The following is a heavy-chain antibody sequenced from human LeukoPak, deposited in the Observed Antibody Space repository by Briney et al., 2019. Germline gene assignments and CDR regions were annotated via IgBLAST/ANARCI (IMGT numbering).Heavy chain of an antibody. CDR1: GGSFSGYY. Sequence: SETLSLTCAVYGGSFSGYYWSWIRQPPGKGLEWIGEINHSGSTNYNPSLKSRVTISVDTSKNQFSLKLSSVTAADTAVYYCARGPQWLVRSPYYFDYWGQGTLVPVSS. J-gene: IGHJ4*02. V-gene: IGHV4-34*01. D-gene: IGHD6-19*01. CDR3: ARGPQWLVRSPYYFDY. CDR2: INHSGST.